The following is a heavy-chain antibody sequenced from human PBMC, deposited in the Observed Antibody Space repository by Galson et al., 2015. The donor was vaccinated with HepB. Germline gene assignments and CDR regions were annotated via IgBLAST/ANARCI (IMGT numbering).Heavy chain of an antibody. CDR2: ISYDGGNK. CDR1: GFTFSRYG. V-gene: IGHV3-30*18. J-gene: IGHJ2*01. D-gene: IGHD7-27*01. CDR3: AKDHQSTEEWYFDL. Sequence: SLRLSCAASGFTFSRYGMHWVRQAPGKGLEWVAVISYDGGNKYYADSVKGRFTISRDNSKNTLYLQMNSLRAEDTALYYCAKDHQSTEEWYFDLWGRGTLAAVSS.